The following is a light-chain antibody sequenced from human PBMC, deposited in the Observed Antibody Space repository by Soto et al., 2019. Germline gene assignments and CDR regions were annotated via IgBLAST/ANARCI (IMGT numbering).Light chain of an antibody. CDR1: QNVGRN. Sequence: EIVMTQSPDTLSVSPGERATLSCRASQNVGRNVAWYQQRPGQAPRLLIHGTSTRAADIPARFSGSVSGTEFTLTINGLRPEVFVIYYCKKYNNWPPRSTLGQGTKLE. CDR2: GTS. J-gene: IGKJ2*01. CDR3: KKYNNWPPRST. V-gene: IGKV3-15*01.